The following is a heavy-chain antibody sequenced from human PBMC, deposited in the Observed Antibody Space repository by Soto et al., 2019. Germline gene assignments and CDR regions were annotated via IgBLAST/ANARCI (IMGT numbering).Heavy chain of an antibody. V-gene: IGHV3-23*01. CDR1: GFTFSSYA. D-gene: IGHD6-13*01. Sequence: GGSLSVSCVASGFTFSSYAMNWVRQAPGKGLECVSGISGSTGSTYYADSVKGRFTISRDNSNKTVYLQMSSLRAEDSAVYYCAKGAWWAAAGKIYFDDWGQGALVTV. CDR2: ISGSTGST. CDR3: AKGAWWAAAGKIYFDD. J-gene: IGHJ4*02.